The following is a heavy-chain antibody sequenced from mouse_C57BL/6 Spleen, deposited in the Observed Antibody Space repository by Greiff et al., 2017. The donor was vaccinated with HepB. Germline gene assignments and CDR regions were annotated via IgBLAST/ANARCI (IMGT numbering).Heavy chain of an antibody. Sequence: VQLQQSGAELVRPGASVTLSCKASGYTFTDYEMHWVKQTPVHGLEWIGAIDPETGGTAYNQKFKGKAILTADKSSSTAYMELRSLTSEDSAVYYWTRREYYGSSYGYWGQGTTLTVSS. CDR2: IDPETGGT. CDR3: TRREYYGSSYGY. V-gene: IGHV1-15*01. J-gene: IGHJ2*01. D-gene: IGHD1-1*01. CDR1: GYTFTDYE.